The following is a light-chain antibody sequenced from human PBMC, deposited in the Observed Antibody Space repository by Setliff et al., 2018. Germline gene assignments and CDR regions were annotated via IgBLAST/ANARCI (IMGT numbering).Light chain of an antibody. J-gene: IGLJ2*01. V-gene: IGLV2-8*01. CDR2: EVT. CDR1: RSDVGGYNDVFRYNY. Sequence: QSVLTQPPSASGSPGQSVTISCTGARSDVGGYNDVFRYNYVSWYQQYPGKAPKLLISEVTKRPSGVPDRFSGSKSGNTASLTVSGLQAEDEADYYCSSYAGGNNFVFGGGTKVTVL. CDR3: SSYAGGNNFV.